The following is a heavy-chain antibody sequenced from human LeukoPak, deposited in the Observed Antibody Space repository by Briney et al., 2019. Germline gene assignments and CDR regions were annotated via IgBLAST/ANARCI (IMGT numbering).Heavy chain of an antibody. J-gene: IGHJ3*02. CDR1: GFTFSNYG. CDR3: VREKGPFNGFDI. Sequence: GGSLRLSCAASGFTFSNYGMHWVRQSPGKGLEWLVVIWSGGNNKYYADSVKGRFTISRDNSKNTLDLQMNNLRADDTALYYCVREKGPFNGFDIWGQGAMVTVSS. V-gene: IGHV3-33*01. CDR2: IWSGGNNK.